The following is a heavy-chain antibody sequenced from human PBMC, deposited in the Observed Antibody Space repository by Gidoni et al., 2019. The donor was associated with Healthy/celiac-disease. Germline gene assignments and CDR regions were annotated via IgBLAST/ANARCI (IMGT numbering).Heavy chain of an antibody. J-gene: IGHJ4*02. D-gene: IGHD3-16*02. CDR1: GFTFITDS. Sequence: EVQLVESGGGLVKPGGSLRLPGAASGFTFITDSMNWVRPAPGKGLEWVSSISSSSSYIYYADSVKGRFTISRDNAKNSLYLQMNSLRAEDTAVYYCARDMITFGGVIPYFDYWGQGTLVTVSS. CDR3: ARDMITFGGVIPYFDY. CDR2: ISSSSSYI. V-gene: IGHV3-21*01.